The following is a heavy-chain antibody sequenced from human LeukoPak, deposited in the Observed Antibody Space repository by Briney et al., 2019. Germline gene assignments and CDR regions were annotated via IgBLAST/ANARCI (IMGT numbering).Heavy chain of an antibody. V-gene: IGHV3-23*01. J-gene: IGHJ4*02. CDR1: GFTVSSNY. CDR2: ISGSGGST. Sequence: PGGSLRLSCAASGFTVSSNYMSWVRQAPGKGLEWVSAISGSGGSTYYADSVKGRFTISRDNSKNTLYLQMNSLRAEDTAVYYCAIRPYYYDSSGYRDYWGQGTLVTVSS. D-gene: IGHD3-22*01. CDR3: AIRPYYYDSSGYRDY.